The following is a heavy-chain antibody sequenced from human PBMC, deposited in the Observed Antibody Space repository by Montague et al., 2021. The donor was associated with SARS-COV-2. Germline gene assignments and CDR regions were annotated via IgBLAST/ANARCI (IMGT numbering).Heavy chain of an antibody. CDR3: ARAHITMIVVVDAFDI. V-gene: IGHV4-31*03. J-gene: IGHJ3*02. Sequence: TLSLTCTVSGGSISSGGYYWSWIRQHPGKGLEWIGYIYYSGSTYYNPSLKSRVTISVDTSKNQSSLKLSSVTAADTAVYYCARAHITMIVVVDAFDIWGQGKRVT. D-gene: IGHD3-22*01. CDR2: IYYSGST. CDR1: GGSISSGGYY.